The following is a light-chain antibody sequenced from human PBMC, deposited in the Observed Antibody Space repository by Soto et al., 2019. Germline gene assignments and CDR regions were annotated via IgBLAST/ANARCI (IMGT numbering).Light chain of an antibody. V-gene: IGKV3-20*01. CDR2: GAS. J-gene: IGKJ1*01. CDR3: QQYGSSPPWT. CDR1: QYVTSTY. Sequence: EIVLTQSPGTLSLSPGERATLSCRASQYVTSTYLAWYQHKPGQAPRLLIYGASNRATGIPGRFSGSGSGTDFTLTISRLEPEDFALYYCQQYGSSPPWTFGQGTKVEIK.